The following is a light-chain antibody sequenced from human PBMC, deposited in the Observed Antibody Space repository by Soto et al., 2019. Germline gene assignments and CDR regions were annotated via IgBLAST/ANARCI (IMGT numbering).Light chain of an antibody. Sequence: QSVLTQSPSASGTPGQRVIISCSGSSSNIGSNTVNWYQQLPGAAPKLLIYSHNQRPSGVPDRFSGSQSGTSASLAISGLQSEDEADYYCATWDDRLDGYVFASGTKVTVL. V-gene: IGLV1-44*01. J-gene: IGLJ1*01. CDR2: SHN. CDR3: ATWDDRLDGYV. CDR1: SSNIGSNT.